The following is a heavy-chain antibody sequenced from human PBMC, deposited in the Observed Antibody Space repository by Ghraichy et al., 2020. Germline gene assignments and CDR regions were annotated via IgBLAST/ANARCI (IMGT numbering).Heavy chain of an antibody. CDR2: IYYSGST. CDR1: GGSISSYY. V-gene: IGHV4-59*01. CDR3: ARGYGLPPAFDY. J-gene: IGHJ4*02. Sequence: SETLSLTCTVSGGSISSYYWSWIRQPPGKGLEWIGYIYYSGSTNYNPSLKSRVTISVDTSKNQFSLKLSSVTAADTAVYYCARGYGLPPAFDYWGQGTLVTVSS. D-gene: IGHD3-10*01.